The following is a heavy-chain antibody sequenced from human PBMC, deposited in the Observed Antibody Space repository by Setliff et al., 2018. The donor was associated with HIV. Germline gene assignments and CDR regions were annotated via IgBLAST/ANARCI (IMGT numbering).Heavy chain of an antibody. CDR2: IYYTGTT. J-gene: IGHJ6*03. CDR1: GGSISSHY. CDR3: ASETNYDSSFHYMDV. V-gene: IGHV4-59*11. D-gene: IGHD3-22*01. Sequence: SETLSLTCTVSGVSGGSISSHYWNWIRQPPGKGLEWIGYIYYTGTTKNNPSLKSRVTMSVDTSKNQLSLRLSSVTAADTAVYYCASETNYDSSFHYMDVWGKGTTVTVSS.